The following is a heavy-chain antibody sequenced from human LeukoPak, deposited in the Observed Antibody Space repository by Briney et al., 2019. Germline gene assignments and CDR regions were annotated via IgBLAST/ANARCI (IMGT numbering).Heavy chain of an antibody. CDR2: IYYSGST. D-gene: IGHD3-22*01. V-gene: IGHV4-61*08. CDR3: ARDQNEYYYDSSGYSL. Sequence: PSETLSLTCTVSGGSISSGGYYWSWIRQHPGKGLEWIGYIYYSGSTNYNPSLKSRVTISVDTSKNQFSLKLSSVTAADTAAYYCARDQNEYYYDSSGYSLWGQGTLVTISS. J-gene: IGHJ4*02. CDR1: GGSISSGGYY.